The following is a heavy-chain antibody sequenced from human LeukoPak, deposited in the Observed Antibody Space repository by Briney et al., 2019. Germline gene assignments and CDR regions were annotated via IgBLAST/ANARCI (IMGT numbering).Heavy chain of an antibody. CDR3: ARECREMRITMGSGSYTYYYYMDV. CDR2: IYYSGST. CDR1: GGSINTNNYY. V-gene: IGHV4-39*02. Sequence: SETLSLTCTVFGGSINTNNYYWGWIRQPPGKGLEWIGSIYYSGSTYYNPSLKSRVTISVDTSKNQFSLKLSSVTAADTAVYYCARECREMRITMGSGSYTYYYYMDVWGKGTTVTISS. D-gene: IGHD3-10*01. J-gene: IGHJ6*03.